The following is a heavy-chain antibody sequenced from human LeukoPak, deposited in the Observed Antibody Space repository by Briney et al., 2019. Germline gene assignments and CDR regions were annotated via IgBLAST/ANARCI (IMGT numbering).Heavy chain of an antibody. J-gene: IGHJ4*02. Sequence: GGSLRLSCAASGFTFSSYAMHWVRQAPGKGLEWVAVISYDGSNKYHADSVKGRFTISRDNSKNTLYLQMNSLRAEDTAVYYCARESLETYYYDSSGYSPLGYWGQGTLVTVSS. V-gene: IGHV3-30-3*01. CDR2: ISYDGSNK. CDR1: GFTFSSYA. D-gene: IGHD3-22*01. CDR3: ARESLETYYYDSSGYSPLGY.